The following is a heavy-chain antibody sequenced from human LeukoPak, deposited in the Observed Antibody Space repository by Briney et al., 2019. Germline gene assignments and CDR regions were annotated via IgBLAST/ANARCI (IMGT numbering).Heavy chain of an antibody. V-gene: IGHV3-23*01. D-gene: IGHD5-12*01. J-gene: IGHJ4*02. CDR3: AKWSKWLPSC. CDR2: ISGVGDAT. CDR1: GFTFSDYA. Sequence: QTGGSLRLSCAASGFTFSDYAMTWIRQAPGKGLEWVSYISGVGDATYYADSVKGRFIVSRDNSKGTLSLQMNSLRADDTAIYYCAKWSKWLPSCWGQGTLVIVSS.